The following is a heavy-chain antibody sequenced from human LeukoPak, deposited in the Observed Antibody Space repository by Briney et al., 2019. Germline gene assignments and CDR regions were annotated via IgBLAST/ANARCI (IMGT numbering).Heavy chain of an antibody. CDR1: GGSFSGYY. CDR3: ARDPHDCSSTSCYAGDLGY. V-gene: IGHV4-34*01. Sequence: ETLSLTCAVYGGSFSGYYWSWIRQPPGKGLEWIGEINHSGSSNYNPSRKSRVTITVDTSKNQLSRKLSSDTVSDTDVYHCARDPHDCSSTSCYAGDLGYWGQGTLVTVSS. J-gene: IGHJ4*02. CDR2: INHSGSS. D-gene: IGHD2-2*01.